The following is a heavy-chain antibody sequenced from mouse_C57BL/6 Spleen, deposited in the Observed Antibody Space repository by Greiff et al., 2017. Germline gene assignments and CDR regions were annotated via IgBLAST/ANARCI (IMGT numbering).Heavy chain of an antibody. CDR3: AREDGYDGAMDY. J-gene: IGHJ4*01. CDR2: ISYSGST. V-gene: IGHV3-1*01. CDR1: GYSITSGYD. D-gene: IGHD2-2*01. Sequence: EVHLVESGPGMVKPSQSLSLTCTVTGYSITSGYDWHWIRHFPGNKLEWMGYISYSGSTNYNPSLKSRISITHDTSKNHFFLKLNSVTTEDTATYYCAREDGYDGAMDYWGQGTSVTVSS.